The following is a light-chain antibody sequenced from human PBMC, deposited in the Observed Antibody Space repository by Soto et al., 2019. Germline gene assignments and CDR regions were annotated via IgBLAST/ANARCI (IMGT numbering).Light chain of an antibody. CDR2: GAS. CDR1: QSVSSN. CDR3: QQYHNWPPIT. V-gene: IGKV3-15*01. J-gene: IGKJ5*01. Sequence: EIVMTQSPATLSVSPGERATLSCRASQSVSSNLAWYQQKPGQAPRLLISGASTRATGIPARFSGSGSGTEFTLTISSLQSEDFAVYYCQQYHNWPPITFGQGTRREIK.